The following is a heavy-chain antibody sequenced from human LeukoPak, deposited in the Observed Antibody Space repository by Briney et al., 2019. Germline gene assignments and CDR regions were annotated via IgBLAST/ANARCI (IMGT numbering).Heavy chain of an antibody. J-gene: IGHJ4*02. V-gene: IGHV3-30-3*01. D-gene: IGHD3-22*01. Sequence: GRSLRLSCAASGFTFSSYAMHWVRQAPGKGLEWVAVISYDGSNKCYADSVKGRFTISRDNSKNTLYLQMNSLRAEDTAVYYCARDLGSSGYLDYWGQGTLVTVSS. CDR3: ARDLGSSGYLDY. CDR1: GFTFSSYA. CDR2: ISYDGSNK.